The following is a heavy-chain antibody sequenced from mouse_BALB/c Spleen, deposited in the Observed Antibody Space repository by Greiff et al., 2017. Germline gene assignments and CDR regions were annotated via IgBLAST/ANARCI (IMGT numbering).Heavy chain of an antibody. CDR1: GFNINDTY. Sequence: EVQLQQSGAELVKPGASVKLSCTASGFNINDTYMHWVKQRPEQGLEWIGRIDPANGNTKYDPKFQGKATITADTSSNTAYLQLSSLTSEDTAVYYCADDGSYAMDYWGQGTAVTVSS. J-gene: IGHJ4*01. CDR3: ADDGSYAMDY. CDR2: IDPANGNT. V-gene: IGHV14-3*02. D-gene: IGHD2-3*01.